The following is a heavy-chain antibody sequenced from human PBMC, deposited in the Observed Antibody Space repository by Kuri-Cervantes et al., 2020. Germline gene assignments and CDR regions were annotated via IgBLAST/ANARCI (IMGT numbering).Heavy chain of an antibody. V-gene: IGHV3-30*03. J-gene: IGHJ4*02. CDR1: GFTFSSYG. Sequence: GGSLRLSCAASGFTFSSYGMHWVRQAPGKGLEWVAVISYDGSNKYYADSVKGRFTISRDNSKNTLYLQMNSLRAEDTAVYYCARDLQPKPPNGDVDYWGQGTLVTVSS. D-gene: IGHD2-8*01. CDR2: ISYDGSNK. CDR3: ARDLQPKPPNGDVDY.